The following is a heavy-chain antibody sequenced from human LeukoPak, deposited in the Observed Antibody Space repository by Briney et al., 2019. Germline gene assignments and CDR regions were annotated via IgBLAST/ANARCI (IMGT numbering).Heavy chain of an antibody. CDR2: IKQDGSEK. V-gene: IGHV3-7*01. CDR3: ASNPSGPQNWNYFVY. J-gene: IGHJ4*02. CDR1: GFTFSSYW. Sequence: PGGSLRLSCAASGFTFSSYWMSWVRQAPGKGLEWVANIKQDGSEKYSVDSVQGRFTISRNNANNSLYLQMNSLRAEDTAGYYCASNPSGPQNWNYFVYWGQGTLVTVSS. D-gene: IGHD1-1*01.